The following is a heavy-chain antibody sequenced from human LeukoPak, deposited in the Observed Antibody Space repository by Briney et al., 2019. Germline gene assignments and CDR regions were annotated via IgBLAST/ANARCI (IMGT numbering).Heavy chain of an antibody. CDR3: AKGLTVVCIDY. Sequence: GGSLRLSCAASGFTFSSYAMHWVRQAPGKGLEWVAVISYDGSNKYYADSVKGRFTISRDNSKNTLYLQMNSLRAEDTAVYYCAKGLTVVCIDYWGQGTLVTVSS. D-gene: IGHD4-23*01. V-gene: IGHV3-30*18. CDR1: GFTFSSYA. J-gene: IGHJ4*02. CDR2: ISYDGSNK.